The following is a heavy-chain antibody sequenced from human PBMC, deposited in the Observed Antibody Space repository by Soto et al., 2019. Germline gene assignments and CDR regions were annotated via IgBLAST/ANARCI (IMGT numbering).Heavy chain of an antibody. V-gene: IGHV3-9*01. Sequence: PGGSLRLSCVASGFTFDDYGIHWVRQGPGKGLEWVSGISWKSGSTGYADSVKGRFTISRDNAKNSLYLQMNSLITEDTALYYCAKEGRAFDIWGQGTMVTVSS. CDR3: AKEGRAFDI. J-gene: IGHJ3*02. CDR1: GFTFDDYG. CDR2: ISWKSGST.